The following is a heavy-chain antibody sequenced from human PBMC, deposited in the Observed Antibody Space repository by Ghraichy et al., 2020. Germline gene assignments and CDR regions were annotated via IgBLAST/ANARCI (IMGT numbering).Heavy chain of an antibody. CDR3: AKYGGYRPYYGMDV. V-gene: IGHV3-23*01. D-gene: IGHD3-22*01. CDR1: GFTFSTYA. J-gene: IGHJ6*02. CDR2: ISGNGGST. Sequence: GSLRLSCAASGFTFSTYAMSWVRQAPGKGLEWVSGISGNGGSTYYADSVKGRFTVSRDNSKNTLYLQMNSLRADDTAVYYCAKYGGYRPYYGMDVWGQGTTVTVSS.